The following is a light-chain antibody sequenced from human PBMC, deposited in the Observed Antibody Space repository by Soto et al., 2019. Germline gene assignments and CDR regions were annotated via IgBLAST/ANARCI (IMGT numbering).Light chain of an antibody. CDR2: DIS. V-gene: IGKV3-15*01. CDR3: QQSYSTPST. J-gene: IGKJ5*01. CDR1: HSVGST. Sequence: ETVMTQSPAILSVSPGERATLSCRASHSVGSTLAWYQQKPGQALRLLMYDISTRASGVPARFSGSGSGTEFTLTISSLQSDDFATYYCQQSYSTPSTFGQGTRLEIK.